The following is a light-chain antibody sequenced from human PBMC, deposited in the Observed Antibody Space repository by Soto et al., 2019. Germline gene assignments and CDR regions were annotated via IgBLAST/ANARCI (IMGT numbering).Light chain of an antibody. CDR1: QTVRNN. J-gene: IGKJ4*01. CDR2: DAS. V-gene: IGKV3D-15*01. Sequence: EVVMRQSPATLSLSPGERATLSCRASQTVRNNYLAWYQQKPGQAPRLLIYDASSRATGIPDRFSGGGSGTEFTLTISSLQSEDFAVYYCQQYNNWPPGTFGGGTKV. CDR3: QQYNNWPPGT.